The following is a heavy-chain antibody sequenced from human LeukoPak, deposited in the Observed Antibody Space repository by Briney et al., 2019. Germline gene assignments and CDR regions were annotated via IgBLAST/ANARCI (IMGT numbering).Heavy chain of an antibody. CDR2: ISSSSSYI. D-gene: IGHD3-22*01. J-gene: IGHJ3*02. Sequence: GGSLRLSCAASGFTFSTYRMNWVRQAPGKGLEWVSSISSSSSYIYYADSVKGRFSISRDNAKNSLYLQMNSLRAEDTAVYYCARDHHRRLYDSQARDTFDIWGQGTMVTVSS. CDR1: GFTFSTYR. CDR3: ARDHHRRLYDSQARDTFDI. V-gene: IGHV3-21*01.